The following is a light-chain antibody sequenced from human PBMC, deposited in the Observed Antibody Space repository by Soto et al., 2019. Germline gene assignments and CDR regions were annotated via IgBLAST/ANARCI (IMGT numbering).Light chain of an antibody. Sequence: QSALTQPPSVSGSPGQSVTISCTGTSSDVGSYNRVSWYQQPPGPAPKVMIYEVSNRPLGVPDRFSGSKSGNTASLTISGLQAEDEADYYCSSFTSNTTLVFGGGTKLTVL. CDR2: EVS. J-gene: IGLJ2*01. CDR3: SSFTSNTTLV. CDR1: SSDVGSYNR. V-gene: IGLV2-18*02.